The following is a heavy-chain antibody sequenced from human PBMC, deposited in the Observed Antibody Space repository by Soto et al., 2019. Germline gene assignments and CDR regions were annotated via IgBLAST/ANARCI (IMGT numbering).Heavy chain of an antibody. CDR3: ARAEYCTNGVCYSPFDY. CDR2: IYYSGST. J-gene: IGHJ4*02. Sequence: PSETLSLTCTVSGGSISSYYWSWIRQPPGKGLEWIGYIYYSGSTNYNPSLKSRVTISVDTSKNQFSLKLSSVTAADTAVYYCARAEYCTNGVCYSPFDYWGQGTLVTVS. CDR1: GGSISSYY. D-gene: IGHD2-8*01. V-gene: IGHV4-59*01.